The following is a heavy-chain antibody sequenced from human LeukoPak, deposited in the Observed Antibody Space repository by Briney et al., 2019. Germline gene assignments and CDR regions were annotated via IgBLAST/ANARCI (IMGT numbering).Heavy chain of an antibody. V-gene: IGHV3-7*03. CDR3: ATDSFGIFDY. CDR2: IKEDGSEK. D-gene: IGHD3-10*01. J-gene: IGHJ4*02. Sequence: GGSLRLSCAASGFAFSSCWMNWVRQAPGKGLEWVAKIKEDGSEKYYVDSVKGRFTISRDNTENSLYLQMNSLRAEDTAVYYCATDSFGIFDYWGQGTLVTVSS. CDR1: GFAFSSCW.